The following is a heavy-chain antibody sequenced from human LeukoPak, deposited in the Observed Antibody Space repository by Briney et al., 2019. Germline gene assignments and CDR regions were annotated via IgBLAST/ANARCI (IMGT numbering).Heavy chain of an antibody. CDR2: INPSGGST. D-gene: IGHD1-26*01. J-gene: IGHJ4*02. V-gene: IGHV1-46*01. CDR1: GYTFTSYY. CDR3: AREVGATNAFDY. Sequence: ASVKVSCKASGYTFTSYYMHWVRQAPGQGLEWMGIINPSGGSTSYAQKFQGRVTMTRDTSTSTVYMELRSLGSEATAVYYCAREVGATNAFDYWGQGTLVTVPS.